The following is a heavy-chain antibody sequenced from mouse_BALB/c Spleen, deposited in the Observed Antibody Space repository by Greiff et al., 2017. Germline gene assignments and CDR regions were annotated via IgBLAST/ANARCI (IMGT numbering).Heavy chain of an antibody. Sequence: EVKLMESGGGLVKPGGSLNLSCAASGFTFSDYYMYWVRQTPEKRLEWVATISDGGSYTYYPDSVKGRFTISRDNAKNNLYLKMSSLKSEDTAMYYCARSYYRDDGGFDYWGQGTTLTVSS. J-gene: IGHJ2*01. D-gene: IGHD2-14*01. V-gene: IGHV5-4*02. CDR3: ARSYYRDDGGFDY. CDR2: ISDGGSYT. CDR1: GFTFSDYY.